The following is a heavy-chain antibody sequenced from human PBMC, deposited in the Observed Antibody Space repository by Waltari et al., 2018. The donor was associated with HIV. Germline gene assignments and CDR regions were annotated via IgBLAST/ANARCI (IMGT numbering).Heavy chain of an antibody. V-gene: IGHV1-69*08. D-gene: IGHD3-10*01. CDR2: VIPVAGTA. J-gene: IGHJ4*02. Sequence: QVQLVQSGAEVKEPGPSGTISCKASGGSFASHSFNWVRPAPGRGLEWMGSVIPVAGTANKAQRFQDRVTITADKITTTVYMELRSLVLDDTAMYYCASARETMGVDFDSWGQGTPVTV. CDR3: ASARETMGVDFDS. CDR1: GGSFASHS.